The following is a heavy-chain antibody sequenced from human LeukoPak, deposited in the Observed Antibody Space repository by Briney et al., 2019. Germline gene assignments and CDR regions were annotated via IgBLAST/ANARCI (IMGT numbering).Heavy chain of an antibody. J-gene: IGHJ4*02. CDR2: ISSSGGTI. Sequence: PGGSLRLSCAASGFTFSNYEINWVRQAPGKGLEWVSYISSSGGTIYYADSVKGRFIISRDNAKNSLYLQMNRLRAEDTAVYYCTRENYGSGVFDYWGQGTLVTVSS. V-gene: IGHV3-48*03. CDR1: GFTFSNYE. D-gene: IGHD3-10*01. CDR3: TRENYGSGVFDY.